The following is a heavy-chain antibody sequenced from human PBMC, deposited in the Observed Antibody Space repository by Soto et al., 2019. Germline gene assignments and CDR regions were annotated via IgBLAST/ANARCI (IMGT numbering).Heavy chain of an antibody. Sequence: QVQLVESGGGVVQPGRSLRLSCAASGFTFSSYGMHWVRQAPGKGLEWVAVISYDGRNKYYADSVKGRFTISRDNSKNTLYLQMNSLRAEDTAVYYCAKDHGSSYHDAFDIWGQGTMVTVSS. CDR3: AKDHGSSYHDAFDI. D-gene: IGHD6-6*01. CDR2: ISYDGRNK. V-gene: IGHV3-30*18. J-gene: IGHJ3*02. CDR1: GFTFSSYG.